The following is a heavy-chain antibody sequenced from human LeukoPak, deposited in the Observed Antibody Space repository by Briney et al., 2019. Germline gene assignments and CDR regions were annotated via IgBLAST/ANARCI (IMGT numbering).Heavy chain of an antibody. J-gene: IGHJ3*02. D-gene: IGHD1-26*01. CDR2: LYTSGNT. Sequence: PSETLSLTCSVSGGSISDYYWNWIRQPAGKGLEWIGRLYTSGNTDYNPSLKSRVTLSRDTSKNQFSLRLNSVTAADTAVYYCARTWEDAFDIWGQGTLVTVS. CDR3: ARTWEDAFDI. CDR1: GGSISDYY. V-gene: IGHV4-4*07.